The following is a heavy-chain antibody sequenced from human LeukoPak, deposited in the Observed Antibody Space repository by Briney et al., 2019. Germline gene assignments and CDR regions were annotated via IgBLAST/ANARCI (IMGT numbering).Heavy chain of an antibody. D-gene: IGHD6-13*01. CDR2: IMQDGSEK. CDR1: RFTFSNYW. V-gene: IGHV3-7*01. CDR3: ARERATAGRTNAFDI. Sequence: GGSLRLSCAASRFTFSNYWMSWVRQAPGKGLEWVANIMQDGSEKYYVDSVKGRFTISRDNAKNSLYLQMNSLRAEETAVYYCARERATAGRTNAFDIWGQGTMVTVSS. J-gene: IGHJ3*02.